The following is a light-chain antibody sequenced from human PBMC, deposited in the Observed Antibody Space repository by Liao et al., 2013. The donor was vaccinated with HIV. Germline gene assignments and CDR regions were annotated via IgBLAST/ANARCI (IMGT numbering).Light chain of an antibody. CDR1: KLGDKY. J-gene: IGLJ3*02. CDR2: QDS. Sequence: SYELTQPPSVSVSPGQTASITCSGDKLGDKYVSWYQQKPGQSPVLVIYQDSKRPSGIPERFSGSNSGNTATLTISGTQAIDEADYYCQAWDSSTGVFGGGTKVTVL. V-gene: IGLV3-1*01. CDR3: QAWDSSTGV.